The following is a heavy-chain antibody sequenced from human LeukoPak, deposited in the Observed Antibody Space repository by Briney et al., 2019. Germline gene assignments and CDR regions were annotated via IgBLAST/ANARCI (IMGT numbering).Heavy chain of an antibody. Sequence: GGSLRLSCAASGFPFSSYAMSWVRQAPGKGLEWVSAISGSGGSTYYADSVKGRFTISRDNSKNTLYLQMNSLRAEDTAVYYCAKGQIAAASENWFDPWGQGTLVTVSS. D-gene: IGHD6-13*01. V-gene: IGHV3-23*01. J-gene: IGHJ5*02. CDR3: AKGQIAAASENWFDP. CDR2: ISGSGGST. CDR1: GFPFSSYA.